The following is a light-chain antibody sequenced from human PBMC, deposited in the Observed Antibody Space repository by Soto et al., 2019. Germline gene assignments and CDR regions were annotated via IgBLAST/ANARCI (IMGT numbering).Light chain of an antibody. CDR1: QSISNT. CDR3: QQYNDWPTT. Sequence: EIVMTQSPATLSVSPGERATLSCRASQSISNTLAWFQQKPGQGPRLLIYGASTRATGIPSRFSGSGSGTAFTLTISSLQSEDFAVYFCQQYNDWPTTFGQGTTLEIK. J-gene: IGKJ2*01. V-gene: IGKV3-15*01. CDR2: GAS.